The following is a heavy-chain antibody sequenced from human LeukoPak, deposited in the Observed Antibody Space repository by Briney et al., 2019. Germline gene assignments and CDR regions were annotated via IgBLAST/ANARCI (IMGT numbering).Heavy chain of an antibody. V-gene: IGHV3-21*01. CDR1: GFTFSSYS. CDR2: ISSSSSYI. D-gene: IGHD5-24*01. CDR3: ARDLERWLQRPYCLDY. Sequence: PGGSLRLSCAASGFTFSSYSMNWVRQALGKGLEWVSSISSSSSYIYYADSVKGRFTISRDNAKNSLYLQMNSLRAEDTAVYYCARDLERWLQRPYCLDYWGQGTLVTVSS. J-gene: IGHJ4*02.